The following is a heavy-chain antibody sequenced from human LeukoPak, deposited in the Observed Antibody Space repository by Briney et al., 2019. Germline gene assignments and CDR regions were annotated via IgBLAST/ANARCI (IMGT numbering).Heavy chain of an antibody. J-gene: IGHJ5*02. CDR1: GGSISSSSYY. CDR2: IYYSGST. Sequence: SETLSLTCAVSGGSISSSSYYWGWIRQPPGKGLEWIGSIYYSGSTYYNPSLKSRVTISVDTSKNQFSLKLSSVTAADPAVYYCARQQKSLWFRELDWFDPWGQGTLVTVSS. V-gene: IGHV4-39*01. D-gene: IGHD3-10*01. CDR3: ARQQKSLWFRELDWFDP.